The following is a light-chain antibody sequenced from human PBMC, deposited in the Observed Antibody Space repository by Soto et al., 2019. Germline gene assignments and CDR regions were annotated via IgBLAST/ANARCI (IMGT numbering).Light chain of an antibody. V-gene: IGKV2-28*01. Sequence: DIVMTQSPVSLPVTPGEPASISCRSSQSLLHSNEYNYLDWYLQKPGQSPQLLIYLGTHRASGVPDRFSGSGSGRDFTLTISRLEPEDFAVYYCQQYGSSLYTFGQGTKLDIK. CDR1: QSLLHSNEYNY. J-gene: IGKJ2*01. CDR2: LGT. CDR3: QQYGSSLYT.